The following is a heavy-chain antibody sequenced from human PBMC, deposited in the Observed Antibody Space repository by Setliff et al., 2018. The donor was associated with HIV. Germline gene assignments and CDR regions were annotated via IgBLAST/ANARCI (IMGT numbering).Heavy chain of an antibody. CDR1: GFTFSSYA. Sequence: GGSLRLSCAASGFTFSSYAMSWVRQAPGKGLKWVSAISGSGGSTYYADSVKGRFTISRDNAENSVHPQMNSLRAEDTAVYYCARDWNGSGRAMDVWGKGTTVTVSS. CDR3: ARDWNGSGRAMDV. V-gene: IGHV3-23*01. CDR2: ISGSGGST. J-gene: IGHJ6*03. D-gene: IGHD3-10*01.